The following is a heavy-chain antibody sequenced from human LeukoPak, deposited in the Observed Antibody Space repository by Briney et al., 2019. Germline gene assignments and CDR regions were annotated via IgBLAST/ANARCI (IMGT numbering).Heavy chain of an antibody. Sequence: PGGSLRLSCAASGFTFSSYAMTWVRQAPGKGLEWVAAITGSGSGTFYGDSVKGRFIISKDNSKNTLSLHISSLRGEDTAVYYCARGGTYYYDSSGSPQGDYWGQGTLVTVSS. J-gene: IGHJ4*02. V-gene: IGHV3-23*01. CDR1: GFTFSSYA. CDR2: ITGSGSGT. D-gene: IGHD3-22*01. CDR3: ARGGTYYYDSSGSPQGDY.